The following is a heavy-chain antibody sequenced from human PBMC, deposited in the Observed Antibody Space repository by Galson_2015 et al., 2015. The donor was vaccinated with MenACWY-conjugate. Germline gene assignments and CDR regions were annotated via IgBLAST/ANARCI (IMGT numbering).Heavy chain of an antibody. Sequence: SLRLSCAASGFTFSKYAMHWVRQAPGKGLEYVSAIRSNGNSTYYADSVRGRFTISRDNSKDTPYLQMSSLRSEETGVYYCVKDAFSMIRGVLDYWGQGTLVTVSS. CDR1: GFTFSKYA. D-gene: IGHD3-10*01. CDR3: VKDAFSMIRGVLDY. V-gene: IGHV3-64D*06. CDR2: IRSNGNST. J-gene: IGHJ4*02.